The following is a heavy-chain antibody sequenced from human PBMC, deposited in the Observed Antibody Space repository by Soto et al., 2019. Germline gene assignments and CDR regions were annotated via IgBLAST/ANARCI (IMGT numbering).Heavy chain of an antibody. J-gene: IGHJ3*02. CDR3: TALLGDDVAFDI. Sequence: GGSLRLSCAASGFTFSNAWMSWVRQAPGKGLEWVGRIKSKTDGGTTDYAAPVKGRFTISRDDSKNTLYLQMNSLKTEDTAVYYCTALLGDDVAFDIWGQGTMVTVSS. V-gene: IGHV3-15*01. CDR1: GFTFSNAW. CDR2: IKSKTDGGTT.